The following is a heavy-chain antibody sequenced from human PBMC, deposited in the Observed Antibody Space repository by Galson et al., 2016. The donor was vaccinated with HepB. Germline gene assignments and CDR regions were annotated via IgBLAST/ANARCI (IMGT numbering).Heavy chain of an antibody. Sequence: SLRLSCAASGFTFDDYAMHWVRQAPGKGLEWVSLISWDGTSAYYADSVKGRFTISRDNTKNSLYLQMNSLRAEDTALYYCAKGKLLWFGELPQDDSFEFWGQGTMVTVSS. CDR1: GFTFDDYA. CDR2: ISWDGTSA. J-gene: IGHJ3*01. CDR3: AKGKLLWFGELPQDDSFEF. D-gene: IGHD3-10*01. V-gene: IGHV3-43D*04.